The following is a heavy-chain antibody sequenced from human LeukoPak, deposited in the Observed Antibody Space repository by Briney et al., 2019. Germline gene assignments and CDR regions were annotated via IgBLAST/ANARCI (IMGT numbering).Heavy chain of an antibody. CDR3: ARDAKYYDSSGYYYV. J-gene: IGHJ4*02. CDR2: ISAYNGNT. CDR1: GYTFTSYG. V-gene: IGHV1-18*01. Sequence: GASVKVSCKASGYTFTSYGISWVRQAPGQGLEWMGWISAYNGNTNYAQKLQGRVTMTTDTSTSTAYMELRSLRSDDTAVYYRARDAKYYDSSGYYYVWGQGTLVTVSS. D-gene: IGHD3-22*01.